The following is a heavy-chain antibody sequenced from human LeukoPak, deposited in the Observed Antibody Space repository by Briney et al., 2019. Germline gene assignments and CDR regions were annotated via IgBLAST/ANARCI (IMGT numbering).Heavy chain of an antibody. CDR3: AKDRRDYLLRYSSPAMIQH. CDR2: IRYDGSNK. Sequence: GGSLRLSCAASGFTFSSYGMHWVRQAPCKGLEWVAFIRYDGSNKYYADSVKGRFTISRDNSKNTLYLQMNSLRAEDTAVYYCAKDRRDYLLRYSSPAMIQHWGQGTLVTVSS. J-gene: IGHJ1*01. CDR1: GFTFSSYG. D-gene: IGHD6-13*01. V-gene: IGHV3-30*02.